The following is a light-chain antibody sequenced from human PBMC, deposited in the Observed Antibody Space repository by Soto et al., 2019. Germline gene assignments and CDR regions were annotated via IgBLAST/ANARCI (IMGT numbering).Light chain of an antibody. CDR1: QSVSSY. CDR3: QQRGDWPLYT. J-gene: IGKJ2*01. Sequence: EIELTQSPATLSLSLGERATLSCRASQSVSSYLAWYQQKPGQAPRLLIYDASNRATGIPARFSGSGSGTDFTLTISSLEPEDFAVYYCQQRGDWPLYTFGQGSKLEIK. V-gene: IGKV3-11*01. CDR2: DAS.